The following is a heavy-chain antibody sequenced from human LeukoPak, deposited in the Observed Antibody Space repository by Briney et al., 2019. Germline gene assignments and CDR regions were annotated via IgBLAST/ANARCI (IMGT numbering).Heavy chain of an antibody. CDR1: GGSISSYY. Sequence: PSETLSLTCTVSGGSISSYYWGWIRQPPGKGLECIGSIYYSGRTYYKPSLKSRVTISVDTSKNQFSLKLSSVTAADTAVYYCARIAYSSSTDYWGQGTLVTVSS. CDR3: ARIAYSSSTDY. V-gene: IGHV4-39*07. J-gene: IGHJ4*02. CDR2: IYYSGRT. D-gene: IGHD6-6*01.